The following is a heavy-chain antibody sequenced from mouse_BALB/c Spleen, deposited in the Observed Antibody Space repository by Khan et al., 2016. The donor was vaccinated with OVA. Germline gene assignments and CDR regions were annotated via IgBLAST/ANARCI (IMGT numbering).Heavy chain of an antibody. Sequence: VQLQQSGAELAKPGASVKMSCTASGYTFTSYWMHWIKQRPGQGLEWIGYINPTSGYPAYTHNFKDQSTFTADKSSSTAYMQMSSLTTEDSAVDCCARERNDYWGQGTALTVSS. CDR1: GYTFTSYW. J-gene: IGHJ2*01. V-gene: IGHV1-7*01. CDR3: ARERNDY. CDR2: INPTSGYP.